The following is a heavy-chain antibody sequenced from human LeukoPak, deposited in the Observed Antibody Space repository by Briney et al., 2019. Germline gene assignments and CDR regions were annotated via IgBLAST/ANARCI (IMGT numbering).Heavy chain of an antibody. J-gene: IGHJ4*02. CDR1: GDSISSTIYY. V-gene: IGHV4-39*01. CDR2: IDYSGTT. CDR3: ARHGGRYNWSPSD. Sequence: SETLSLTCFVSGDSISSTIYYWGWIRQPPGKGLEWIGSIDYSGTTYHNPSLKSRVTISVDTSKTQFSLKLSSVTAADTALYYRARHGGRYNWSPSDWGQGTLVTVSS. D-gene: IGHD1-1*01.